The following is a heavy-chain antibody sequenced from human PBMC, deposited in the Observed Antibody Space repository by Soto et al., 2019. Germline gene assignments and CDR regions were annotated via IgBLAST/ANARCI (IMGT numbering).Heavy chain of an antibody. Sequence: QLQLQESGPGLVKPSETLSLTCTVSGGSISSSSYYWGWIRQPPGKGLEWIGSIYYSGSTYYNPSIKSRVTISVDTSKNQFSLKLSSVTAADTAVYYCASNSVVVVAATPYFQHWGQGTLVTVSS. CDR1: GGSISSSSYY. V-gene: IGHV4-39*01. D-gene: IGHD2-15*01. J-gene: IGHJ1*01. CDR3: ASNSVVVVAATPYFQH. CDR2: IYYSGST.